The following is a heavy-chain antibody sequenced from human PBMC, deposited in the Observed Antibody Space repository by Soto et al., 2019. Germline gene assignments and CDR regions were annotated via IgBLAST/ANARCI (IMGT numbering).Heavy chain of an antibody. CDR1: GGSISSGDYY. CDR3: ATPQGIAGTDDAFDI. D-gene: IGHD1-20*01. J-gene: IGHJ3*02. Sequence: ASETLSLTCTVSGGSISSGDYYWSWLRQPPGKGLEWIGYIYYSGSTYYNPSLKSRVTITVDTSKNKFSLKLSTVTAADTAVYYCATPQGIAGTDDAFDIWGQGTMVTVSS. V-gene: IGHV4-30-4*01. CDR2: IYYSGST.